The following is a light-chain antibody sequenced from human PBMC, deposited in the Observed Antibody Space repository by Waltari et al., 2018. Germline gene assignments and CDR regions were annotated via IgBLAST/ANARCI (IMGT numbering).Light chain of an antibody. J-gene: IGKJ3*01. CDR2: ATS. CDR1: QSISNT. V-gene: IGKV3-15*01. Sequence: DIVMPQSPATLSVSPGTRATISCRASQSISNTLAWYQQKPGQAPRLLVYATSARATGVPARFSGSGSGTEFTLTINSLQSEDFAVYYCQQYSDWPPGTFGPGTKVDIK. CDR3: QQYSDWPPGT.